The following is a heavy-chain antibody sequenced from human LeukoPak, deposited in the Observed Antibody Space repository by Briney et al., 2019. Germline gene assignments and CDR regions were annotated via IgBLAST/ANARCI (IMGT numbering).Heavy chain of an antibody. J-gene: IGHJ4*02. CDR3: ARDYGSDYYGSGSYFDY. CDR1: GFTFSSDG. V-gene: IGHV3-30*02. Sequence: GGSLRLSCAASGFTFSSDGMHWVRQAPGKGLEWVAFIRYDGSNKYYADSVKGRFTISRDNAKNTLYLQMNSLRAEDTAVYYCARDYGSDYYGSGSYFDYWGQGTLVTVSS. CDR2: IRYDGSNK. D-gene: IGHD3-10*01.